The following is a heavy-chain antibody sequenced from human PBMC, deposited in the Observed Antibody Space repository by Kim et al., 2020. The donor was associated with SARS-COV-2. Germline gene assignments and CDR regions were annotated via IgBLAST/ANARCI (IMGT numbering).Heavy chain of an antibody. CDR1: GFTFSSYS. D-gene: IGHD2-2*01. Sequence: GGSLRLSCAASGFTFSSYSMNWVRQAPGKGLEWVSSISSSSSYIYYADSVKGRFTISRDNAKNSLYLQMNSLRAEDTAVYYCASSSSSTSVNWFDPWGQGTLVTVYS. CDR3: ASSSSSTSVNWFDP. CDR2: ISSSSSYI. J-gene: IGHJ5*02. V-gene: IGHV3-21*01.